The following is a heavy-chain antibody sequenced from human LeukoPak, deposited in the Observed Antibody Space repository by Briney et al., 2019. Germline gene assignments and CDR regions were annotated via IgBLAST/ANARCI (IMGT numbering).Heavy chain of an antibody. CDR2: MYLSGTT. D-gene: IGHD1-26*01. V-gene: IGHV4-4*02. CDR3: AGLVGRYNHGMYYYFDY. Sequence: PSGTLSLTCAVSGGSISSSNWWSCVRQPPGKGLEWVGEMYLSGTTTCNPSRRGRATISLDRSKNQVSLRLNSVIAADTALYYCAGLVGRYNHGMYYYFDYWGQGILVTVSS. CDR1: GGSISSSNW. J-gene: IGHJ4*02.